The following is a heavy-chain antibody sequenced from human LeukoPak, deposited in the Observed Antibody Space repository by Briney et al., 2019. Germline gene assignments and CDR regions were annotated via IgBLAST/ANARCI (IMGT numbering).Heavy chain of an antibody. CDR1: GGSISSGSYY. V-gene: IGHV4-39*07. D-gene: IGHD3-10*01. CDR2: IYYSGST. Sequence: PSETLSLTCTVSGGSISSGSYYWGWIRQPPGKGLEWIGSIYYSGSTYYNPSLKSRVTISVDTSKNQFSLKLSSVTAADTAVYYCARTQLLWFGELSRFDYWGQGTLVTVSS. CDR3: ARTQLLWFGELSRFDY. J-gene: IGHJ4*02.